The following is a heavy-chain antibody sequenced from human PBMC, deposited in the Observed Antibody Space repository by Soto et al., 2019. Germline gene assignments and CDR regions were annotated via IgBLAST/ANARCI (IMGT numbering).Heavy chain of an antibody. Sequence: GASVKVSCKVSGYTLTELSMHWVRQAPGKGLEWMGGFDPEDGNTNYAQKLQGRVTMTTDTSTSTAYMELRSLRSDDTAVYYCAVSGYLNWFDPWGQGTLVTVSS. CDR3: AVSGYLNWFDP. V-gene: IGHV1-24*01. CDR2: FDPEDGNT. CDR1: GYTLTELS. J-gene: IGHJ5*02. D-gene: IGHD3-22*01.